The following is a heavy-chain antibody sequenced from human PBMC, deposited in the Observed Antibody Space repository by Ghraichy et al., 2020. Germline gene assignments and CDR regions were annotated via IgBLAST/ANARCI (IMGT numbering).Heavy chain of an antibody. Sequence: SETLSLTCAVYGGSFSGYYWSWIRQPPGKGLEWIGEINHSGSTNYNPSLKSRVTISVDTSKNQFSLKLSSVTAADTAVYYCARGRGTTQVAYCSSTSCYRGGDYYYYYMDVWGKGTTVTVSS. D-gene: IGHD2-2*01. CDR2: INHSGST. CDR1: GGSFSGYY. CDR3: ARGRGTTQVAYCSSTSCYRGGDYYYYYMDV. J-gene: IGHJ6*03. V-gene: IGHV4-34*01.